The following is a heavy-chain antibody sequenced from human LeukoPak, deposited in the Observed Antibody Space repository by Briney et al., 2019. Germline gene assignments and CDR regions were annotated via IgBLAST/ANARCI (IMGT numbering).Heavy chain of an antibody. CDR2: LYYGENS. D-gene: IGHD6-25*01. CDR1: GGSISIISSSTYY. V-gene: IGHV4-39*01. Sequence: SETLSLTCTVSGGSISIISSSTYYWGWIRQAPGKGLEWIGSLYYGENSHYNPSLKSRATLSVDTSNNQFSLKLTSVTAADAAVYFCARQLPTAAADTRGYFDYWGQEPWSPSPQ. J-gene: IGHJ4*01. CDR3: ARQLPTAAADTRGYFDY.